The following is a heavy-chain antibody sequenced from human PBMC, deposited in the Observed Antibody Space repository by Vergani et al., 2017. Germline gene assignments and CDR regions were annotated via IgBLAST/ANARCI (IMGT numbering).Heavy chain of an antibody. Sequence: EVQLLESGGGLVQPGGSLRLSCAASGFTFSSYAMSWVRQAPGKGLEWVSAISGSGGSTYYADSVKCRFTISRDNSKNTLYLQMNSLRAEDTALYYCARDGSYDRPLYDRHYYGMDVLGQGTTVAVSS. V-gene: IGHV3-23*01. CDR3: ARDGSYDRPLYDRHYYGMDV. CDR2: ISGSGGST. CDR1: GFTFSSYA. D-gene: IGHD3-22*01. J-gene: IGHJ6*02.